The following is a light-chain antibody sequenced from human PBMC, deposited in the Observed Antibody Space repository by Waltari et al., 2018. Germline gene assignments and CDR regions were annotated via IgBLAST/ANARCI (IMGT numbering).Light chain of an antibody. J-gene: IGKJ4*01. CDR1: QSLLYSDGKTS. CDR2: DVS. V-gene: IGKV2-29*02. Sequence: IVMTQTPPSLSVTPGQSASISCKSNQSLLYSDGKTSLHWYLQWPGQSPQLLIYDVSSRFAGVPDRINGRGSGTDFTLEISRVEAEDVGVYYCMQGLLPPLTFGGGTKVEIK. CDR3: MQGLLPPLT.